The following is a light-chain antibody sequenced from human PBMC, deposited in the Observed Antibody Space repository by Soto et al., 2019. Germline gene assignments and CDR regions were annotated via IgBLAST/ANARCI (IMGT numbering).Light chain of an antibody. CDR3: ETWDSSLSAVV. J-gene: IGLJ2*01. Sequence: QAVVTQPPSVSAAPRQKVTISCSGSSSNIGNNYVSWYQQLPGTAPKLLIYENNKRPSGIPDRFSGSKSGTSATLGITGLQTGDEADYYCETWDSSLSAVVFGGGTKLTVL. CDR2: ENN. CDR1: SSNIGNNY. V-gene: IGLV1-51*02.